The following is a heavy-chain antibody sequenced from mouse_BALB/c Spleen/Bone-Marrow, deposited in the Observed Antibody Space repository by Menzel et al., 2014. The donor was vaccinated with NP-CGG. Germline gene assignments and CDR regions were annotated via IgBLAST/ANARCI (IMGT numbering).Heavy chain of an antibody. J-gene: IGHJ2*01. CDR1: GYAFSSSW. CDR2: IYPGDGDT. CDR3: ARTGPFDY. V-gene: IGHV1-82*01. D-gene: IGHD4-1*01. Sequence: QVQLQQSGPELVKPGASVKISCEASGYAFSSSWMNWVKQRPGQGLEWIGRIYPGDGDTNYNGKFKGKATLTADKSSSTAYMQLGSLTSVDSAVYFCARTGPFDYWGQGTTLTVSS.